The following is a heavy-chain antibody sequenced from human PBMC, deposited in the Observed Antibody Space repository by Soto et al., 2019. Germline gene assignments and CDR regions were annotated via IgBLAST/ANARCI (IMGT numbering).Heavy chain of an antibody. Sequence: SETLSLTCTVSGGSISSYYWSWIRQPPGKGLEWIGYIYYSGSTNYNPSLKSRVTISVDTSKNQFSLKLSSVTAADTAVYYCARYDFRRGYLDDWGPGILVTLFS. CDR3: ARYDFRRGYLDD. CDR1: GGSISSYY. CDR2: IYYSGST. D-gene: IGHD3-3*01. J-gene: IGHJ4*02. V-gene: IGHV4-59*01.